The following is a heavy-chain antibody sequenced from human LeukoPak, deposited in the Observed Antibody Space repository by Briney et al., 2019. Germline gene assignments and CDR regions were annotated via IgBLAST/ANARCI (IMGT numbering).Heavy chain of an antibody. CDR3: ARGEYSSSSWPWYFDY. V-gene: IGHV3-30*04. CDR2: ISYDGSNK. J-gene: IGHJ4*02. Sequence: GGSLRLSCAASGFTFSSYAMHWVRQAPGKGLEWVAVISYDGSNKYYADSVKGRFTISRDNSKSTLYLQMNSLRAEDTAVYYCARGEYSSSSWPWYFDYWGLGTLVTVSS. CDR1: GFTFSSYA. D-gene: IGHD6-6*01.